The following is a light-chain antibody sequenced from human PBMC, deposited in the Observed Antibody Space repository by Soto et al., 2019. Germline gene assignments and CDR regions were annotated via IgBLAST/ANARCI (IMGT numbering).Light chain of an antibody. V-gene: IGKV1-6*01. CDR3: LLDFSYFWA. CDR2: GAS. Sequence: AIPLTQSHTSLTPSLATLLTTPCRASQGIRSALGWYQQKPGKVPKLLIYGASTLESGVPSRFSGSGSGTEFTLTISSLQSEDFAAYYCLLDFSYFWAFGQGTKVDIK. CDR1: QGIRSA. J-gene: IGKJ1*01.